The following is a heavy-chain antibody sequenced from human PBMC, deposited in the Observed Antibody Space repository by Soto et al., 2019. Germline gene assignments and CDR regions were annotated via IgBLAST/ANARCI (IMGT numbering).Heavy chain of an antibody. CDR2: MNPNSGNT. Sequence: ASVKVSCKASGYTFTSYDIHWVRQATGQGLEWMGWMNPNSGNTGYAQKFQGRVTMTRNTSISTAYMELSSLRSEDTAVYYCARGDPAGYIIGWDKGAMHFSGQGXTVTVSS. V-gene: IGHV1-8*01. J-gene: IGHJ6*02. CDR1: GYTFTSYD. CDR3: ARGDPAGYIIGWDKGAMHF. D-gene: IGHD6-19*01.